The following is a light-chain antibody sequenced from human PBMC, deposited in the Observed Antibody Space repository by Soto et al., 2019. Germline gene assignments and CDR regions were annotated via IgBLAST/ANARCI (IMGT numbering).Light chain of an antibody. CDR1: SSNIGAGYD. Sequence: QSLLTQPPSVSGAPGQRATISCTGSSSNIGAGYDVHWYQQLPGTAPKLLIYGNNNRPSGVPDRFSGSKSGTSASLAITGLQAEDEADYYCQSYDSSLSGVVFGGGTQLTVL. V-gene: IGLV1-40*01. CDR3: QSYDSSLSGVV. CDR2: GNN. J-gene: IGLJ2*01.